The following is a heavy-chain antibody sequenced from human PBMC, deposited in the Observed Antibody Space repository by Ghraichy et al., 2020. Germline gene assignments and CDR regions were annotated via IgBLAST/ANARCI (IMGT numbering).Heavy chain of an antibody. D-gene: IGHD2-15*01. J-gene: IGHJ4*02. Sequence: GESLNISCKASGYTFTVRFIHWVRQAPGQRPEWMGRIDPNSGGTSYPQRFQGRVTMTWDTSINTTYMELSSLRSDDTAVYYCATKYCGGSNCHLPEFDFWGQGTLVTVSS. CDR3: ATKYCGGSNCHLPEFDF. CDR2: IDPNSGGT. V-gene: IGHV1-2*02. CDR1: GYTFTVRF.